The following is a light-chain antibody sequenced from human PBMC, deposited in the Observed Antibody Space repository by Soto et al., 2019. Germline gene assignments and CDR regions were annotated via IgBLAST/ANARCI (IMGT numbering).Light chain of an antibody. CDR2: LNSDGSH. CDR1: SGHSSYA. CDR3: QTWGTGIQGV. J-gene: IGLJ3*02. Sequence: QTVVTQSPSASASLGASVKLTCTLSSGHSSYAIAWHQQQPEKGPRYLMKLNSDGSHSKGDGIPDRFSGSSSGAERYLTISSLQSEDEADYYSQTWGTGIQGVFGGGTKLTVL. V-gene: IGLV4-69*01.